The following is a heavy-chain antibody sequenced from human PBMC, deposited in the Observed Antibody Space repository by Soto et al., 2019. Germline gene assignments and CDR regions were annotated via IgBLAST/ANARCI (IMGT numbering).Heavy chain of an antibody. J-gene: IGHJ4*02. D-gene: IGHD6-19*01. CDR1: GGSINTGDYY. V-gene: IGHV4-30-4*01. CDR2: IYYSGNT. CDR3: ARGNSDGSETTFDY. Sequence: SETLSLTCSVSGGSINTGDYYWSWIRQPPGKGLEWIGHIYYSGNTYSNPSLKSRVTISLDTSQNQFSLKLSSVTAADTAVFFCARGNSDGSETTFDYWGQGTLGTVSS.